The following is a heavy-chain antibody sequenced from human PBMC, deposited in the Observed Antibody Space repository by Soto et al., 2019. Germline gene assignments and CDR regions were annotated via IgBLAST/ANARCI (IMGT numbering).Heavy chain of an antibody. CDR1: GFTFSSYS. Sequence: EVQLVESGGGLVKPGGSLRLSCAASGFTFSSYSMNWVRQAPGKGLEWVSSISSSSSYIYYADSVKGRFTISRDNAKNSLYLQMISLRAEDTAVYYCAQRVYCSGGSCPPGAFDIWGQGTMVTVSS. V-gene: IGHV3-21*01. J-gene: IGHJ3*02. D-gene: IGHD2-15*01. CDR3: AQRVYCSGGSCPPGAFDI. CDR2: ISSSSSYI.